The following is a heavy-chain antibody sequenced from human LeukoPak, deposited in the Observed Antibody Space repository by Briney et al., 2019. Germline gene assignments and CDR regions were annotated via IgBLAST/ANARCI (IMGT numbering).Heavy chain of an antibody. CDR2: IHFTGTT. V-gene: IGHV4-39*01. CDR1: GGSIRSNTNFWGWNSSNY. D-gene: IGHD1-1*01. J-gene: IGHJ3*02. CDR3: ARQRGTASVGAFDI. Sequence: SETLSLTCTVSGGSIRSNTNFWGWNSSNYWGWIRQPPGKGLEWIGSIHFTGTTYYNPSLQSRLTISVDASNNQFSLKMTSVTATDTALYYCARQRGTASVGAFDIWGQGTMVTVSS.